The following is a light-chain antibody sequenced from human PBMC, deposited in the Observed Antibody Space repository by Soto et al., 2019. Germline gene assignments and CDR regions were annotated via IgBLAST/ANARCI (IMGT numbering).Light chain of an antibody. CDR1: SGSVSTTYY. J-gene: IGLJ3*02. CDR2: STN. CDR3: ALYLGGGSWV. V-gene: IGLV8-61*01. Sequence: QAVVTQEPAFSVSPGRTVTLTCGLSSGSVSTTYYPSWYQQTPGQAPRTLIYSTNTRSSGVPDRFSGSILGNKAALTSTGAQADDESDYFCALYLGGGSWVFGGGTKLTVL.